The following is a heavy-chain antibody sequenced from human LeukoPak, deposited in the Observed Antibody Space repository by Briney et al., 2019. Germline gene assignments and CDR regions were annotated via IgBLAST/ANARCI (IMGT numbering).Heavy chain of an antibody. J-gene: IGHJ4*02. CDR1: GFTFSSYG. CDR3: AKDRYSYTYYFDY. CDR2: ISYDGSNK. Sequence: GGSLRLSCAASGFTFSSYGMHWVRQAPGKGLEWVAVISYDGSNKYYADSVKGRFTISRDNPKNTLYLQMNSLRAEDTAVYYCAKDRYSYTYYFDYWGQGTLVTVSS. V-gene: IGHV3-30*18. D-gene: IGHD5-18*01.